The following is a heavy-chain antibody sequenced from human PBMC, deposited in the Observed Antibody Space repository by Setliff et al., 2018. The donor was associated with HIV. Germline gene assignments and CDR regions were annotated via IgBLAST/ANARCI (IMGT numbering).Heavy chain of an antibody. CDR2: MKYDESSE. Sequence: GGSLRLSCAASGFTFSAHGMHWVRQAPGKGLEWVAFMKYDESSEYYADSVKGRVTISRDNSKNTVDLQMNSLRTEDTAVYYCAKDAVVVVTLFAYWGQGTLVTVSS. CDR1: GFTFSAHG. CDR3: AKDAVVVVTLFAY. D-gene: IGHD3-22*01. J-gene: IGHJ4*02. V-gene: IGHV3-30*02.